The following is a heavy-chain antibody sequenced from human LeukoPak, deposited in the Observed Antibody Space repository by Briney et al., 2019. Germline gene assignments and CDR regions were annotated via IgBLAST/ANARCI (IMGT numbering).Heavy chain of an antibody. CDR1: GYTFTSYD. CDR3: ARDPRYCSGGSCYLEYFQH. J-gene: IGHJ1*01. D-gene: IGHD2-15*01. V-gene: IGHV1-8*03. CDR2: MNPNSGNT. Sequence: ASVKVSCKASGYTFTSYDINWVRQATGQGLEWMGWMNPNSGNTGYAQKFQGRVTITRNTSISTAYMELSSLRSEDTAVYYCARDPRYCSGGSCYLEYFQHWGQGTLVTVSS.